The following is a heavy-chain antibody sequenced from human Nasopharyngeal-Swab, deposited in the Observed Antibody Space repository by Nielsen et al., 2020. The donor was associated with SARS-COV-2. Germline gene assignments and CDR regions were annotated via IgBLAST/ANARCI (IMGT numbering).Heavy chain of an antibody. CDR2: INPTGGST. V-gene: IGHV1-46*01. J-gene: IGHJ6*03. Sequence: WVRQAPGHGLEWMGIINPTGGSTSYAQKFQGRVTMTRDTSTSTVYMELSSLRSEDTAVYYCARSGRITIFGVFINYYYYMDVWGKGTTVTVSS. CDR3: ARSGRITIFGVFINYYYYMDV. D-gene: IGHD3-3*01.